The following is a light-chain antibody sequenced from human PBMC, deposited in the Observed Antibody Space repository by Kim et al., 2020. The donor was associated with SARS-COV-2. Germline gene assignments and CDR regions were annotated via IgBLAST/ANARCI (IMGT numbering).Light chain of an antibody. Sequence: QSALTQPPSASGSPGQSVTISCTGTSSDVGAYNHVSWYQQHPGTAPKVMIYEVTERPSWVPDRFSGSKSGNTASLTVSGLQAEDEADYYCSSYAGSGNWVFGGGTQLTVL. V-gene: IGLV2-8*01. CDR2: EVT. CDR1: SSDVGAYNH. J-gene: IGLJ2*01. CDR3: SSYAGSGNWV.